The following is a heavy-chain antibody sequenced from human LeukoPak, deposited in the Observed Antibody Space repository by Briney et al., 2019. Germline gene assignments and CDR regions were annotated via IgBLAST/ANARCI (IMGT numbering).Heavy chain of an antibody. CDR2: ISGSGGTT. V-gene: IGHV3-23*01. CDR1: GFTFRTYG. D-gene: IGHD6-6*01. Sequence: PGGSLRLSCAASGFTFRTYGMGWVRQAPGKGLEWVSAISGSGGTTYYADSVKGRFTISRDNSKNTLYLQMNSLRAEDTAVYYCAKVQGQLVPLGCYYYYMDVWGKGTTVTVSS. J-gene: IGHJ6*03. CDR3: AKVQGQLVPLGCYYYYMDV.